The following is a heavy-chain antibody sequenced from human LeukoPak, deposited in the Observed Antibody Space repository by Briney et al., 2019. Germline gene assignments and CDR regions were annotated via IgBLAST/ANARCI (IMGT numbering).Heavy chain of an antibody. CDR2: INPNSGGT. CDR1: GYTFTDYY. D-gene: IGHD3-22*01. Sequence: ASVEVSCEASGYTFTDYYMHWVRQAPGQGLEWMGWINPNSGGTNSAQKFQGRVTMTRDTSISTGYMELSRLRSDDTAVYYCARGVSGYFYLFDCWGQGTLVTVSS. CDR3: ARGVSGYFYLFDC. J-gene: IGHJ4*02. V-gene: IGHV1-2*02.